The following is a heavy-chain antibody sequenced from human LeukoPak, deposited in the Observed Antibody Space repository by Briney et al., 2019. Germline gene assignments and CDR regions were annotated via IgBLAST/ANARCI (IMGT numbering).Heavy chain of an antibody. CDR3: ARGRFVAVAAVYYFDY. CDR2: IYTSGST. J-gene: IGHJ4*02. Sequence: SETLSLTCAVSGGSLSSGSNYWSWIRQPAGKGLEWIGRIYTSGSTNYNPSLKSRVSISLDTSKNQFSLKLSSVTAADTAVYYCARGRFVAVAAVYYFDYWGQGTLVTVSS. D-gene: IGHD6-19*01. V-gene: IGHV4-61*02. CDR1: GGSLSSGSNY.